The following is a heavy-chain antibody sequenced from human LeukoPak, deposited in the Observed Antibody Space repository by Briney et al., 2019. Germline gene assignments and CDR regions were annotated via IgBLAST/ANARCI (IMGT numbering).Heavy chain of an antibody. CDR2: IYHSGST. CDR3: ARSLLVGVPLD. J-gene: IGHJ4*02. CDR1: GYSISSGYY. Sequence: SETLSPTCTASGYSISSGYYWGWIRQPPGKGLEWIGSIYHSGSTYYNPSLKSRVTISVDTSKNQFSLKLSSVTAADTAVYYCARSLLVGVPLDWGQGTLVTVSS. D-gene: IGHD1-26*01. V-gene: IGHV4-38-2*02.